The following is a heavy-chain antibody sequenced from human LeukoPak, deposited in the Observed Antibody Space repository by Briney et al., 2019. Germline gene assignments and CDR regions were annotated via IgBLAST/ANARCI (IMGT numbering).Heavy chain of an antibody. D-gene: IGHD6-19*01. CDR3: AKDSGSGWYQYGMDV. V-gene: IGHV3-23*01. CDR2: ISGSGGST. CDR1: GFTFSSYA. Sequence: GGSLRLSCAASGFTFSSYAMSWVRQAPGKGLEWVSAISGSGGSTYYADSVKGRFTISRDISKNTLYLQMNSLRAEDTAVYYCAKDSGSGWYQYGMDVWGQGTTVTVS. J-gene: IGHJ6*02.